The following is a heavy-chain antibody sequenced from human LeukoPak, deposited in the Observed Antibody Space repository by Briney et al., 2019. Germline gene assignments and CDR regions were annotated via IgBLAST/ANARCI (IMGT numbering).Heavy chain of an antibody. D-gene: IGHD3-10*01. CDR3: ARLWFGDPNWFDP. Sequence: PSETLSLTCTVSGGSISSSSYYWGWIRQPPGKGLEWIGSIYYSGSTYYNPSLKSRVTISVDTSKNQFSLKLSSVTAADTAVCYCARLWFGDPNWFDPWGQGTLVTVSS. CDR2: IYYSGST. V-gene: IGHV4-39*01. CDR1: GGSISSSSYY. J-gene: IGHJ5*02.